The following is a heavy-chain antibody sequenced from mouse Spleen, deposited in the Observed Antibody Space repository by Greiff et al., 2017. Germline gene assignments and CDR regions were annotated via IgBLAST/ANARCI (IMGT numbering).Heavy chain of an antibody. D-gene: IGHD2-13*01. J-gene: IGHJ3*01. V-gene: IGHV5-9*04. Sequence: EVKLMESGGGLVKPGGSLKLSCAASGFTFSSYTMSWVRQTPAKRLEWVATISSGGGNTYYPDSVKGRFTISRDNARNTLYLQMSSLRSEDTAMYYCASPYGDYEGFAYWGQGTLVTVSA. CDR1: GFTFSSYT. CDR3: ASPYGDYEGFAY. CDR2: ISSGGGNT.